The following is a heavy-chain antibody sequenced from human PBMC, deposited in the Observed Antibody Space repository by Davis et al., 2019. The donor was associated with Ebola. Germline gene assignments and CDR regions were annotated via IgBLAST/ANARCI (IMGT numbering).Heavy chain of an antibody. CDR2: FSYGDNT. CDR1: GASISSRSYY. CDR3: GNLRSGYGDY. V-gene: IGHV4-39*01. J-gene: IGHJ4*02. Sequence: GSLRLSCTVSGASISSRSYYWGWIRQPPGKGLEWVGSFSYGDNTHYYNPSLRSRVTISVDTPKNQFSLELSSVTAADTAVYYCGNLRSGYGDYWGQGTLVTVSS. D-gene: IGHD3-22*01.